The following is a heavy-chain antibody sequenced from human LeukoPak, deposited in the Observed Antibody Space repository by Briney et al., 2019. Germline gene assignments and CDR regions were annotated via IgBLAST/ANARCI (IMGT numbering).Heavy chain of an antibody. CDR1: GGSIGSYY. J-gene: IGHJ4*02. V-gene: IGHV4-59*01. Sequence: SETLSLTCTVSGGSIGSYYWSWIRQPPGKGLEWIGYIYYSGSTNYNPSLKSRVTISVDTSKNQFSLKLSSVTAADTAVYYCARDREGYFDYWGQGTLDTVSS. D-gene: IGHD1-26*01. CDR2: IYYSGST. CDR3: ARDREGYFDY.